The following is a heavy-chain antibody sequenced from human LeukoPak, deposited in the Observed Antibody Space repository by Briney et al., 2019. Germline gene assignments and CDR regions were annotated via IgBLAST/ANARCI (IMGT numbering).Heavy chain of an antibody. CDR2: IYYGGTT. Sequence: SETLSLTCTVSGGSISSYYWSWIRQPPGKGPEWIGYIYYGGTTNYNPSLKSRVTISVDTSKNQFSLKLNSVTAADTAVYYCARLASSGWSHCDYWGQGTLVTVSS. D-gene: IGHD6-19*01. V-gene: IGHV4-59*08. CDR3: ARLASSGWSHCDY. J-gene: IGHJ4*02. CDR1: GGSISSYY.